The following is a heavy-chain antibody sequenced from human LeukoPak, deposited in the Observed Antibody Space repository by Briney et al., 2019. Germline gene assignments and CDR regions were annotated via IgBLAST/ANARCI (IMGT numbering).Heavy chain of an antibody. Sequence: SETLSLTCAVYGGSFSGYYRSWIRQPPGKGLEWIGEINHSGSTNYNPSLKSRVTISVDTSKNQFSLKLSSVTAADTAVYYCARSSENVLLWFGEGTWFDPWGQGTLVTVSS. V-gene: IGHV4-34*01. CDR3: ARSSENVLLWFGEGTWFDP. D-gene: IGHD3-10*01. CDR1: GGSFSGYY. J-gene: IGHJ5*02. CDR2: INHSGST.